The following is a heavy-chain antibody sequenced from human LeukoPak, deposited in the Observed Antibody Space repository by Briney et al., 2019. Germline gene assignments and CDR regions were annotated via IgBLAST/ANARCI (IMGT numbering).Heavy chain of an antibody. CDR3: ARVSGYNWNFDY. CDR2: IYYSGST. Sequence: SETLSLTCTVSSGSISSYYWSWIRQPPGKGLEWIGYIYYSGSTNYNPSLKSRVTISVDTSKNQFSLKLSSVTAADTAVYYCARVSGYNWNFDYWGQGTLVTVSS. CDR1: SGSISSYY. J-gene: IGHJ4*02. V-gene: IGHV4-59*01. D-gene: IGHD5-24*01.